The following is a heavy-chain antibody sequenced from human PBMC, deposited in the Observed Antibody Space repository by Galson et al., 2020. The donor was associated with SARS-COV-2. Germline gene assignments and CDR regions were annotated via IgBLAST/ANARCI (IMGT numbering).Heavy chain of an antibody. J-gene: IGHJ6*03. V-gene: IGHV1-69*13. CDR1: GGTFSRYV. Sequence: SVKVSCKASGGTFSRYVISWVRQAPGQGLEWMGGIMPMFGTPDYAQKFQDRVTITADESTTTAYMELSGLRSEDTAVYYCASGGQHDFWGGSYDPRSSPQNYYYMVVWGKGTTVTVSS. CDR3: ASGGQHDFWGGSYDPRSSPQNYYYMVV. D-gene: IGHD3-3*01. CDR2: IMPMFGTP.